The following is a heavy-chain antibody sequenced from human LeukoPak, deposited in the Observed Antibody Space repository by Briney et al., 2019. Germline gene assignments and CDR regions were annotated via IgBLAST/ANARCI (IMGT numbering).Heavy chain of an antibody. J-gene: IGHJ6*02. CDR3: AKETEGDIVVVPAASGGSLWGGFNYYYYYGMDV. CDR2: ISGSGGST. V-gene: IGHV3-23*01. Sequence: PGGSLRLSCAASGFTFSSYAMSWVRQAPGKGLEWVSAISGSGGSTYYADSVKGRFTISRDNSKNTLYLQMNSLRAEDTAVYYCAKETEGDIVVVPAASGGSLWGGFNYYYYYGMDVWGQGTTVTVSS. CDR1: GFTFSSYA. D-gene: IGHD2-2*01.